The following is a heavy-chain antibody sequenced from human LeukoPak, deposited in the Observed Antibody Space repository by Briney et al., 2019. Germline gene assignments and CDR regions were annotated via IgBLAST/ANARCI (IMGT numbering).Heavy chain of an antibody. D-gene: IGHD2-21*02. J-gene: IGHJ4*02. CDR2: INHSGST. CDR1: GGSFSGYY. Sequence: SETLSLTCAVYGGSFSGYYWSWIRQPPGKGLEWIGEINHSGSTNYNPSLKSRVTISVDTSKNQFSLKLSSVTAADTAVYYCARCGGDCLDYWGQGTLVTVSS. V-gene: IGHV4-34*01. CDR3: ARCGGDCLDY.